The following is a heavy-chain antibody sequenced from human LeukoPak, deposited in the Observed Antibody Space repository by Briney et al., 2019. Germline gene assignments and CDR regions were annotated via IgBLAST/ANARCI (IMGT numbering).Heavy chain of an antibody. Sequence: PGGSLRLSCAASVFTFSIYWMNGVPGAPGRGLEGVANIKQDGSDKNYVDSVKGRFTISRANAKDSLYLQMNGLRADDTAVYYCVRGSGWLTSHWGQGTMVTVSS. J-gene: IGHJ3*01. D-gene: IGHD6-19*01. CDR1: VFTFSIYW. CDR2: IKQDGSDK. CDR3: VRGSGWLTSH. V-gene: IGHV3-7*04.